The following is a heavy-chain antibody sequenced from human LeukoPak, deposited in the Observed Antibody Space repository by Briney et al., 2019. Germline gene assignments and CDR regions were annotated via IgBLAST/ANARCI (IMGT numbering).Heavy chain of an antibody. D-gene: IGHD1-1*01. V-gene: IGHV3-49*04. CDR2: IRSSIYGGTP. CDR1: GFTFSSYW. J-gene: IGHJ4*02. CDR3: SREWGNGNDLRPDS. Sequence: PGGSLRLSCEASGFTFSSYWMSWVRQAPGKRLEWIGFIRSSIYGGTPKAAASVKGRFIFSRDDSKGVAYLRMNSLKTDDTAVYYCSREWGNGNDLRPDSWGQGTLVTVSS.